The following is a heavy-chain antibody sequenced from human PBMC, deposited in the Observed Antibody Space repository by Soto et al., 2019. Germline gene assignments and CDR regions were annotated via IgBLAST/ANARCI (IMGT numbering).Heavy chain of an antibody. J-gene: IGHJ4*02. D-gene: IGHD2-15*01. CDR3: ASSSGGRYYEY. CDR2: IYYSGST. V-gene: IGHV4-31*03. Sequence: SETLSLTCTVSGGSISSGGYYWSWLRQHPGKGLEWIGYIYYSGSTYYNPSLKSRVTISVDTSKNQFSLKLSSVTAADTAVYYCASSSGGRYYEYWGQGTLVTVSS. CDR1: GGSISSGGYY.